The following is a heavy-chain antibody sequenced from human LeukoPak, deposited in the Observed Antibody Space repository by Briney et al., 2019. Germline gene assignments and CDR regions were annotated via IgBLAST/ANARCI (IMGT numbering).Heavy chain of an antibody. CDR3: ATSVDIVATTIYGMDV. J-gene: IGHJ6*02. D-gene: IGHD5-12*01. V-gene: IGHV1-69*04. Sequence: SVKVSCKASGGTFSSYAISWVRQAPGQGLEWVGRIIPILGIANYAQKFQGRVTITADKSTSTAYMELSSLRSEDTAVYYCATSVDIVATTIYGMDVWGQGTTVTVSS. CDR1: GGTFSSYA. CDR2: IIPILGIA.